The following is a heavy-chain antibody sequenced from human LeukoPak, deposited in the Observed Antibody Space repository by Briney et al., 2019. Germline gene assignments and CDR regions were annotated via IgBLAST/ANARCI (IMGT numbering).Heavy chain of an antibody. Sequence: GGSLRLSCAASGFTFSSYAMSWVRQAPGKGLEWISAISGSGGSTYYADSVKGRFTISRDNSKNTLYLQMNSLRAEDTAVYYCAKDRGLVGATGAFDIWGQGTMVTVSS. V-gene: IGHV3-23*01. CDR1: GFTFSSYA. J-gene: IGHJ3*02. CDR3: AKDRGLVGATGAFDI. D-gene: IGHD1-26*01. CDR2: ISGSGGST.